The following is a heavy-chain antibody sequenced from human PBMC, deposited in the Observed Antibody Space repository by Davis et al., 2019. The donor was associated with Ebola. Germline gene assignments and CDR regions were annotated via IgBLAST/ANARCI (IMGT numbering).Heavy chain of an antibody. CDR3: AREPGGGSSSH. CDR2: ISGSGGST. V-gene: IGHV3-23*01. D-gene: IGHD1-26*01. CDR1: GFPFSSYW. Sequence: GESLKISCAASGFPFSSYWMTWVRQAPGKGLEWVSAISGSGGSTCYADSVKGRFTISRDNSKNTLYLQMNSLRAEDTAVYYCAREPGGGSSSHWGQGTLVTVSS. J-gene: IGHJ4*02.